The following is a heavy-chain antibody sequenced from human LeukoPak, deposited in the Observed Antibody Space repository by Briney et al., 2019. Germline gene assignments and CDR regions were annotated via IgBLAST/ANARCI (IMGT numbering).Heavy chain of an antibody. V-gene: IGHV1-69*05. CDR2: IIPIFGAA. CDR1: GGTFSSYA. D-gene: IGHD1/OR15-1a*01. Sequence: VASVKVSCKASGGTFSSYAISWVRQAPGQGLEWMGRIIPIFGAANYAQKFQGRVTITTDESTSTGYMELSSLRSEDTAVYYCASGDRGITGTTGDWGPGTLVTVS. CDR3: ASGDRGITGTTGD. J-gene: IGHJ4*02.